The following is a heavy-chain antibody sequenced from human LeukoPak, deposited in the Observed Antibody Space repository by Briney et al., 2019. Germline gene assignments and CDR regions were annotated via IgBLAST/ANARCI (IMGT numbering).Heavy chain of an antibody. V-gene: IGHV1-2*02. CDR3: ARELLSGDWFDP. J-gene: IGHJ5*02. CDR1: GYTFTGYY. Sequence: ASVEVSCKASGYTFTGYYMHWVRQAPGQGLEWMGWINPNSGGTNYAQKFQGRVTMTRDTSISTAYMELSRLRSDDTAVYYCARELLSGDWFDPWGQGTLVTVSS. CDR2: INPNSGGT. D-gene: IGHD3-9*01.